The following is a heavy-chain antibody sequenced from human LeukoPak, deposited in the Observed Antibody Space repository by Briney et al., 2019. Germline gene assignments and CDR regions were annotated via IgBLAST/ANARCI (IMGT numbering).Heavy chain of an antibody. CDR1: GYTFTGYY. V-gene: IGHV1-2*02. Sequence: ASVKVSRKASGYTFTGYYMHWVRQAPGQGLEWMGWINPNSGGTNYAQKFQGRVTMTRDTSISTAYMELSRLRSDDTAVYYCARAGVEMATINITHHFDYWGQGTLVPVSS. CDR2: INPNSGGT. J-gene: IGHJ4*02. CDR3: ARAGVEMATINITHHFDY. D-gene: IGHD5-24*01.